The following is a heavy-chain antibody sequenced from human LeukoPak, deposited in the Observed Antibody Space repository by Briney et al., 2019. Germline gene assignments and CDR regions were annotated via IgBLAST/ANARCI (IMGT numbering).Heavy chain of an antibody. CDR3: ARATIYDYVWGSYRYTGWFDP. J-gene: IGHJ5*02. CDR1: GYTFTSYD. D-gene: IGHD3-16*02. CDR2: MNPNSGNT. V-gene: IGHV1-8*01. Sequence: ASVNVSCKASGYTFTSYDINWVRQATGQGLEWMGWMNPNSGNTGYAQKFQGRVTMTRNTSISTAYMELSSLRSEDTAVYYCARATIYDYVWGSYRYTGWFDPWGQGTPVTDSS.